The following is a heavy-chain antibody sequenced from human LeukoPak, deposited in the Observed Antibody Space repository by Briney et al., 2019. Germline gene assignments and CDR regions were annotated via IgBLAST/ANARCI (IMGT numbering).Heavy chain of an antibody. V-gene: IGHV1-2*02. CDR3: ASGFSSSYYYDSSGSYFDY. D-gene: IGHD3-22*01. CDR1: GYTFTGYY. J-gene: IGHJ4*02. CDR2: INLNSGGT. Sequence: ASVKVSCKACGYTFTGYYMHWVRQAPGQGLEWMGWINLNSGGTNYAQKFQGRVTMTRDTSISTAYMELSRLRSDDTAVYYCASGFSSSYYYDSSGSYFDYWGQGTLVTVSS.